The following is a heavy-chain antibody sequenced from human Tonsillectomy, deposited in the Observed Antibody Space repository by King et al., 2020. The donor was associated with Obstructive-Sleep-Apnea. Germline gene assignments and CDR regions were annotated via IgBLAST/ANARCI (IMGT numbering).Heavy chain of an antibody. CDR1: GGSISSYY. CDR2: IYYSGST. CDR3: ARLTTAGYFDY. D-gene: IGHD4-17*01. Sequence: HLQDSGPGLVKPSETLSLTCTVSGGSISSYYWSWIRQPPGKGLEWIGYIYYSGSTNYNPSLKSRVTISVDTSKNQFSLKLSSVTAADTAVYYCARLTTAGYFDYWGQGTLVTVSS. V-gene: IGHV4-59*08. J-gene: IGHJ4*02.